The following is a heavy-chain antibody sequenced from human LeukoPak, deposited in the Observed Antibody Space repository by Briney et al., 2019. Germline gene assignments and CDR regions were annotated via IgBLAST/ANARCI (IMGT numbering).Heavy chain of an antibody. V-gene: IGHV3-23*01. CDR3: AKDIGGYEGDYFDY. D-gene: IGHD5-12*01. CDR2: ITGSGGST. CDR1: GFTFSTYA. J-gene: IGHJ4*02. Sequence: GGSLRLSCAASGFTFSTYAMSWVRQAPGKGLEWVSAITGSGGSTYYTDSARGRFTISRDNSKDALYLQMNSLRAEDTAVYYCAKDIGGYEGDYFDYWGQGTLVTVSS.